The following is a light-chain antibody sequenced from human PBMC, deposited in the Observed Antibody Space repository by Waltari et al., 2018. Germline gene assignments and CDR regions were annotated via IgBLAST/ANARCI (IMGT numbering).Light chain of an antibody. Sequence: IVLTQSPGTLSLSPGERATLSCRASQSVSRSLAWYQQKPGQAPKLLIYGASTRATGIPDRCTGSGSGTDFSLTISSLEPEDFAIYCCQHYVRLPATFGQGTKVEIK. J-gene: IGKJ1*01. CDR1: QSVSRS. CDR3: QHYVRLPAT. CDR2: GAS. V-gene: IGKV3-20*01.